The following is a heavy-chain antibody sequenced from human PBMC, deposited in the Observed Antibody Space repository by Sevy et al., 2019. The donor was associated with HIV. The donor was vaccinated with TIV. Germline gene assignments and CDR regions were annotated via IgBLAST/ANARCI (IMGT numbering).Heavy chain of an antibody. J-gene: IGHJ6*02. V-gene: IGHV3-7*01. D-gene: IGHD2-21*02. Sequence: GGSLRLSCVASRFAFSSYWMSWVRQAPGKGLEWVANIKQDGSEKYYVDSVKGRFTISGDNDQNSLYLQMNSLRAEDTAVYYCARAEVTPRYGMDVWGQGTTVTVSS. CDR2: IKQDGSEK. CDR1: RFAFSSYW. CDR3: ARAEVTPRYGMDV.